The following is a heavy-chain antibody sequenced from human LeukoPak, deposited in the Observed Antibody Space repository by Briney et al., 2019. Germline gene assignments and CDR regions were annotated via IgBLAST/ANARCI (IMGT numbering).Heavy chain of an antibody. J-gene: IGHJ5*02. V-gene: IGHV1-2*02. Sequence: ASVKVSCKASGYTFTGYYMHWVRQAPGQGPEWMGWINPNSGGTNFAQNFQGRLTMTRDTSISTAYMELSRLRSDDTAVYYCARVSGYDTTNWFDPWGQGTLVTVSS. CDR3: ARVSGYDTTNWFDP. CDR2: INPNSGGT. D-gene: IGHD5-12*01. CDR1: GYTFTGYY.